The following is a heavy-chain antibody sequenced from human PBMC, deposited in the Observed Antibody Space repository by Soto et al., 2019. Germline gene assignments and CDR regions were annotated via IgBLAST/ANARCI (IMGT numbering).Heavy chain of an antibody. CDR1: GFTFSSYA. D-gene: IGHD3-10*01. CDR2: ISYDGSNK. CDR3: ASQIRTKYYYGSGRDY. V-gene: IGHV3-30-3*01. J-gene: IGHJ4*02. Sequence: PGGSLRLSCAASGFTFSSYAMHWVRQAPGKGLEWVAVISYDGSNKYYADSVKGRFTISRDNSKNTLYLQMNSLRAEDTAVYYCASQIRTKYYYGSGRDYWGQGTLVTVSS.